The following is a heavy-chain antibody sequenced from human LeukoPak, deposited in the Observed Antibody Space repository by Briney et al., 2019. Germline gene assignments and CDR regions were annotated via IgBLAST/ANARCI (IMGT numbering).Heavy chain of an antibody. Sequence: GGSLRLSCAASGITFTYAYMSWVRQAPGKGLEWVGRINSKSDGGTTDYAAPVKGRFTISRDDSKTTLYLQMNSLKTEDTAVYYCTTDLFYADYGVDYWGQGTLVTVSS. CDR2: INSKSDGGTT. D-gene: IGHD4-17*01. V-gene: IGHV3-15*01. CDR1: GITFTYAY. CDR3: TTDLFYADYGVDY. J-gene: IGHJ4*02.